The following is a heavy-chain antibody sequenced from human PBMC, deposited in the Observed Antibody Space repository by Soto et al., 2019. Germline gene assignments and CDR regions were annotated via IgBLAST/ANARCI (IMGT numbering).Heavy chain of an antibody. CDR3: ARARPGDKNWFEP. J-gene: IGHJ5*02. D-gene: IGHD4-17*01. V-gene: IGHV4-30-2*01. CDR1: GGSISSGGDS. CDR2: IYHSGST. Sequence: SETLSLTCAVFGGSISSGGDSWSWIRQPPGKGLEWIGYIYHSGSTYYNPSLKSRVTISVDRSKNQFSLKLSSVTAADTAVYYCARARPGDKNWFEPWGQGTLVTVSS.